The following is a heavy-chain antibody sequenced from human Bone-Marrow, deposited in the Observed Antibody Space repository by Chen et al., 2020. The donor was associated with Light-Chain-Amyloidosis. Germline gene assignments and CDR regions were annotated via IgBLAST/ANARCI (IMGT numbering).Heavy chain of an antibody. CDR3: ARRRDGYNFDY. CDR2: IYPDDSDA. V-gene: IGHV5-51*01. D-gene: IGHD5-12*01. Sequence: EVQLEQSGPEVKKPGESLKISCKGSGYTFPNYWIGWVRQMPGKGLEWMGVIYPDDSDARYSPSFEGQVTIXADKSXXXXXXXXXXXXASDTAMYYCARRRDGYNFDYWGQGTLVTVSS. CDR1: GYTFPNYW. J-gene: IGHJ4*02.